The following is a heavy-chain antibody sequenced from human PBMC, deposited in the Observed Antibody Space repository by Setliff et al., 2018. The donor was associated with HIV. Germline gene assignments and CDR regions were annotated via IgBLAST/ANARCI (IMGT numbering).Heavy chain of an antibody. D-gene: IGHD6-19*01. CDR1: GYTFTSYA. CDR2: INAGNGNT. CDR3: AKSSDWPPYYFDH. Sequence: GASVKVSCKASGYTFTSYAMHWVRQAPGQRLEWMGWINAGNGNTKYSQKFQGRVTITRDTSASTAYMELSSLRAEDTALYYCAKSSDWPPYYFDHWGQGTLVTVSS. V-gene: IGHV1-3*01. J-gene: IGHJ4*02.